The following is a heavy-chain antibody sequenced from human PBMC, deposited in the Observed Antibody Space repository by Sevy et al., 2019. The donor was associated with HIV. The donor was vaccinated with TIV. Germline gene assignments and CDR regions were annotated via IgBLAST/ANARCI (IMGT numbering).Heavy chain of an antibody. CDR1: GFTFSSYG. V-gene: IGHV3-33*04. Sequence: YLRLSCAASGFTFSSYGMHWVRQAPGKGLERVAVIWYDGSNKYYADSVKGRFTISRDNSKNTLYLQMNSLRAEDTAVYYCARHSGSYRILLYYFDYWGQGTLVTVSS. J-gene: IGHJ4*02. CDR3: ARHSGSYRILLYYFDY. D-gene: IGHD1-26*01. CDR2: IWYDGSNK.